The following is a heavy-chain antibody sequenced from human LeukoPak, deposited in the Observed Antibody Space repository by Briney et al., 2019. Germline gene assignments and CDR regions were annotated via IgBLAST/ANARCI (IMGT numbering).Heavy chain of an antibody. Sequence: SETLSLTCTVSGDSISSSIYYWGWIRQPPGKGLEWIGSIYYSGSTNYNPSLKSRVTISVDTSKNQFSLKLSSVTAADTAVYYCAASRSSGIDYYYYYGMDVWGQGTTVTVSS. CDR1: GDSISSSIYY. CDR3: AASRSSGIDYYYYYGMDV. D-gene: IGHD3-22*01. V-gene: IGHV4-39*07. CDR2: IYYSGST. J-gene: IGHJ6*02.